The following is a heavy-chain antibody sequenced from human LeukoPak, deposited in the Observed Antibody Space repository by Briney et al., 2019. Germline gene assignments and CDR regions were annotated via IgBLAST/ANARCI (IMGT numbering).Heavy chain of an antibody. V-gene: IGHV3-23*01. CDR2: ISGSSDRT. CDR3: AKDRSIYCSSSGCYLNWFDP. J-gene: IGHJ5*02. CDR1: GFTFSNYP. Sequence: GGSLRLSCAASGFTFSNYPMSWVRQIPGKGLEWVATISGSSDRTYYADSVRSRFTISRDNSKNTLYLQMNSLRADDTAVYYCAKDRSIYCSSSGCYLNWFDPWGQGALVTVSS. D-gene: IGHD2-2*01.